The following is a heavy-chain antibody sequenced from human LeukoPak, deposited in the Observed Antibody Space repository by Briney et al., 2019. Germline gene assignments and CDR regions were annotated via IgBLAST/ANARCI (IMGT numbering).Heavy chain of an antibody. Sequence: GGYLRLSCAASGFTFSSYSMNWVRQAPGKRLEWLSYISGGSGSIIHADSVRGRFTTSRDEAMNSLYLQMNSLRAEDTAVYYCARDCRPYCASSSYYHMDVWGQGTTVTVSS. CDR3: ARDCRPYCASSSYYHMDV. D-gene: IGHD2-21*02. CDR1: GFTFSSYS. CDR2: ISGGSGSI. J-gene: IGHJ6*02. V-gene: IGHV3-48*01.